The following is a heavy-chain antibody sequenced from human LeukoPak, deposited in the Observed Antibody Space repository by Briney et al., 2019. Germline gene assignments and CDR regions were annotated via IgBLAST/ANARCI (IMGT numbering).Heavy chain of an antibody. V-gene: IGHV3-74*03. Sequence: PGGSLRPSCAASGLTVSSNYMSWVRHAPGKGLVWVSRINGDENITTYADSVKGRFTISRDNVKNTLYLQMNSLRADDTAVYYCARRGEVGAFDIWGQGTMVTVSS. CDR1: GLTVSSNY. D-gene: IGHD3-10*01. CDR3: ARRGEVGAFDI. J-gene: IGHJ3*02. CDR2: INGDENIT.